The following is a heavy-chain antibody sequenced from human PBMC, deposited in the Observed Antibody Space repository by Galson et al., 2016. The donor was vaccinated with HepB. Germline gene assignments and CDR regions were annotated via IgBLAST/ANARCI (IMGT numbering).Heavy chain of an antibody. J-gene: IGHJ4*02. D-gene: IGHD6-13*01. V-gene: IGHV5-51*01. CDR1: GYNFANYW. CDR2: ISPGVSGS. CDR3: ARQDDSWYGFSEN. Sequence: QSGAEVKKPGESLKISCKCSGYNFANYWIGWVRQMPGKGLEWMGIISPGVSGSRYSPSFQGQVTFSIDKSIPTAYLQWSSLKASDTAMYYCARQDDSWYGFSENWGQGTLGTVSS.